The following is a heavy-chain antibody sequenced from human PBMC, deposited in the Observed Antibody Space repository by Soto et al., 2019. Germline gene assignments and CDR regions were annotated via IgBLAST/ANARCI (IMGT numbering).Heavy chain of an antibody. Sequence: EVQLLESGGGLVQPGGSLRLSCAASGFTFSNYGMTWVRQAPGKGLEWVSGMSRDGGVTDYTDSVKGRFTISRDISKTTRYVQMNSLISEDTAVYYCAKVDKFNPHSSGSADRFDYWGQGTVVTVSP. CDR1: GFTFSNYG. CDR3: AKVDKFNPHSSGSADRFDY. V-gene: IGHV3-23*01. D-gene: IGHD6-19*01. CDR2: MSRDGGVT. J-gene: IGHJ4*02.